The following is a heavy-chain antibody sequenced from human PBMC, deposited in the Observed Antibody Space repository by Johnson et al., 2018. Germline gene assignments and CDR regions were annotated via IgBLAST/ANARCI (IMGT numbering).Heavy chain of an antibody. D-gene: IGHD3-10*01. V-gene: IGHV3-33*01. CDR1: GFTFSHYG. J-gene: IGHJ4*02. CDR2: IWYDGSNQ. CDR3: AGDSHYDSGSFHPFDY. Sequence: QVQLVQSGGGVVQPGRSLRLSCAASGFTFSHYGMHWVRQAPGKGLEWVAVIWYDGSNQYYADSVKGRFTISRDNSENTLSLQMNGLRAEVTAVCYCAGDSHYDSGSFHPFDYWGQGTLVTVSS.